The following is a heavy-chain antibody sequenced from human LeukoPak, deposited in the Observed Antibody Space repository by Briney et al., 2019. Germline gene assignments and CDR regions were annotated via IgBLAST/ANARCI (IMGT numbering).Heavy chain of an antibody. Sequence: VASVKVSCKASGDTFSSYAISWVRQAPGQGLEWMGGIIPIFGTANYAQKFQGRVTITADESTSTAYMELSSLRSEDTAVYYCARVFLEWLLYGPHYYYYYYRDVWGKGTTVSVSS. V-gene: IGHV1-69*01. J-gene: IGHJ6*03. CDR2: IIPIFGTA. CDR1: GDTFSSYA. D-gene: IGHD3-3*01. CDR3: ARVFLEWLLYGPHYYYYYYRDV.